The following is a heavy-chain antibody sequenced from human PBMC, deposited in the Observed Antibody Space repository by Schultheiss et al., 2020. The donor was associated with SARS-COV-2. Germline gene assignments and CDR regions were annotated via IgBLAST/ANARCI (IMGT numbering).Heavy chain of an antibody. D-gene: IGHD3-3*01. CDR2: ITISGDTK. V-gene: IGHV3-48*04. J-gene: IGHJ6*02. CDR1: GFTFSSYW. CDR3: ARDGTEWLPIYYYGMDV. Sequence: GGSLRLSCAASGFTFSSYWMSWVRQAPGKGLEWVSYITISGDTKYYADSVKGRFTISRDNARNSLYLQMNSLRAEDTAVYYCARDGTEWLPIYYYGMDVWGQGTTVTVSS.